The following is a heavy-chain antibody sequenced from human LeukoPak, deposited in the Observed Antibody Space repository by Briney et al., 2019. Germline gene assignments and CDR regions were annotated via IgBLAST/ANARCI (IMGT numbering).Heavy chain of an antibody. Sequence: GGSLRLSCAASGFTFSSYWMSWIRQAPGKGLEWVANIKEDGSEKYYVDSVRGRFTISRDNAKNSLSLQMNSLRAEDTAVYYCAKTLPGRGQLVWYYFDYWGQGTLVTVSS. D-gene: IGHD6-6*01. CDR1: GFTFSSYW. CDR3: AKTLPGRGQLVWYYFDY. CDR2: IKEDGSEK. V-gene: IGHV3-7*03. J-gene: IGHJ4*02.